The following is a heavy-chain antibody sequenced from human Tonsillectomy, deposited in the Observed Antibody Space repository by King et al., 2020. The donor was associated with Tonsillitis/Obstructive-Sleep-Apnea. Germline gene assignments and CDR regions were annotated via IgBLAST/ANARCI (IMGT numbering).Heavy chain of an antibody. Sequence: VQLVESGGGLVKPGGSLRLSCAASGFTFSSHSMNWVRQAPGKGLEWVSSISSSSSYIYYVDSVKGRFTISRDNAKKSLYLQMNSLRAEDTAVYYCARDSDMDVWGKGTTVTVSS. CDR3: ARDSDMDV. J-gene: IGHJ6*03. D-gene: IGHD3-10*01. V-gene: IGHV3-21*01. CDR2: ISSSSSYI. CDR1: GFTFSSHS.